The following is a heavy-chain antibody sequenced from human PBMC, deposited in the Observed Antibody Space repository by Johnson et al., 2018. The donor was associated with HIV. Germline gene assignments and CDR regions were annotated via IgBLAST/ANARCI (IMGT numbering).Heavy chain of an antibody. CDR1: GFTFSTYW. D-gene: IGHD3-22*01. Sequence: VQLVESGGGLVQPGGSLRLSCAASGFTFSTYWMSWVRQAPGKGLEWVANVKEDGSDKYYVDSVKGRFTISRDNAKNSLYLQMNTLRAEDTAVYYCARVGIYYDSSGFYYAEPFDIWGQGTMVTVPS. J-gene: IGHJ3*02. CDR3: ARVGIYYDSSGFYYAEPFDI. V-gene: IGHV3-7*01. CDR2: VKEDGSDK.